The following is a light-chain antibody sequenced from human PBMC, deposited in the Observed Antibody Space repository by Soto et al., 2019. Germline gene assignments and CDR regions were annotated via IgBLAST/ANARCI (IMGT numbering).Light chain of an antibody. J-gene: IGKJ1*01. CDR3: QQYHGYALT. CDR1: QTISFS. Sequence: DIQMTQSPSTLSASVGDRVTITCRASQTISFSLAWYQQKPGKAPKLLIYDATTLQSGGPFRFRGNESGTEFILTIIGLQPDDFATYYCQQYHGYALTFGQGTKLEI. V-gene: IGKV1-5*01. CDR2: DAT.